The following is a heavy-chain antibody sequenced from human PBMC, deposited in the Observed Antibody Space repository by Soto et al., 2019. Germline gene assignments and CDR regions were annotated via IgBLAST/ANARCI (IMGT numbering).Heavy chain of an antibody. CDR3: ASWAGQVRDFGGPFDY. J-gene: IGHJ4*02. CDR1: GGTFSSYA. D-gene: IGHD4-17*01. CDR2: IIPIFGTA. Sequence: ASVKVSCKASGGTFSSYAISWVRQAPGQGLEWMGGIIPIFGTANYAQKFQGRVTITADESTSTAYMELRSLRSDDTAVYYCASWAGQVRDFGGPFDYWGQGTLVTVSS. V-gene: IGHV1-69*13.